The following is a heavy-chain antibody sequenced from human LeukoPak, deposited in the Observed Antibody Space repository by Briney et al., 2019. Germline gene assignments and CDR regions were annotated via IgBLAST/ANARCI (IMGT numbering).Heavy chain of an antibody. J-gene: IGHJ4*02. CDR3: ARDSGNYRGRVDY. CDR1: GFTFSSYS. D-gene: IGHD1-7*01. CDR2: ISSSSSYI. V-gene: IGHV3-21*01. Sequence: GGSLRLSCAASGFTFSSYSMNWVRQAPGKGLEWVSSISSSSSYIYYADSVKGRFTISRDNAKNSLYLQMNSLRGEDTAVYYCARDSGNYRGRVDYWGQRTLVTVSS.